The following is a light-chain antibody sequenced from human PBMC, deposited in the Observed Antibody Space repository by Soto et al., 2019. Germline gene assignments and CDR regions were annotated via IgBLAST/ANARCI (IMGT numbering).Light chain of an antibody. CDR3: QHCDYLPI. V-gene: IGKV1-33*01. CDR2: DAS. CDR1: HDITSF. Sequence: DIQMTQSPSSLSASVGDRVTITCHASHDITSFLNWYQHKPGRAPKLLIYDASILEAVVPTRFSGSGSGTHFTFTISSLQREDVAAYYCQHCDYLPIFGPGTTVDFK. J-gene: IGKJ3*01.